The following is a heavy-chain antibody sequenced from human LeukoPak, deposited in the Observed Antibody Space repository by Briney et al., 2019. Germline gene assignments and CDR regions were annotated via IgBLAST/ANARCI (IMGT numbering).Heavy chain of an antibody. CDR2: ISGSGGST. CDR1: GFTFSSYA. J-gene: IGHJ6*02. D-gene: IGHD1-1*01. Sequence: GGSLRPSCAASGFTFSSYAMSWVRQAPGKGLEWVSAISGSGGSTYYADSVKGRSTISRDNSKNTLYLQMNSLRAEDTAVYYCAKDGGVRYNWNVDYYYYYGMDVWGQGTTVTVSS. CDR3: AKDGGVRYNWNVDYYYYYGMDV. V-gene: IGHV3-23*01.